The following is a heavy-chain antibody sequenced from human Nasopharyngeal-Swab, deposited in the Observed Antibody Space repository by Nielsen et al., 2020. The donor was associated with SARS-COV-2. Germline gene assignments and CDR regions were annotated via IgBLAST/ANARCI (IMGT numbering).Heavy chain of an antibody. V-gene: IGHV3-53*01. D-gene: IGHD5-12*01. CDR3: ASGLPVTDY. Sequence: VRQAPGKGLEWVSVIYSGGSTYYADSVKGRFTISRDNSKNTLYLQMNSLRAEDTAVYYCASGLPVTDYWGQGTLVTVSS. J-gene: IGHJ4*02. CDR2: IYSGGST.